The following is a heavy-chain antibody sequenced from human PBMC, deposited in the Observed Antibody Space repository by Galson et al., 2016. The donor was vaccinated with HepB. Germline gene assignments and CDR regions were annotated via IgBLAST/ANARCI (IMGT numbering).Heavy chain of an antibody. CDR1: GFPFRSFA. J-gene: IGHJ4*02. V-gene: IGHV3-23*01. CDR3: AKHTDIVVVPAAMSRVDY. CDR2: ISGSDMT. Sequence: SLRLSCAASGFPFRSFAMSWVRQAPGKGLEWVSAISGSDMTYYADSVEGRFTISRDNSKNTVYLQMDSLRDADTAVYYCAKHTDIVVVPAAMSRVDYWGQGTLVTVSS. D-gene: IGHD2-2*01.